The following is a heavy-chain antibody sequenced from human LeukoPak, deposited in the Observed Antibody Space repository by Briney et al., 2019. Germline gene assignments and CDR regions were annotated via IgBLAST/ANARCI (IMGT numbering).Heavy chain of an antibody. Sequence: GGSLRLSCAASGFTFSSYWMHWVRQAPGKGLEWVSAISGSGGSTYYADSVKGRFTISRDNSKNTLHLQMNSLRAEDTAVYYCAELGITMIGGVWGKGTTVTISS. CDR1: GFTFSSYW. D-gene: IGHD3-10*02. CDR2: ISGSGGST. J-gene: IGHJ6*04. V-gene: IGHV3-23*01. CDR3: AELGITMIGGV.